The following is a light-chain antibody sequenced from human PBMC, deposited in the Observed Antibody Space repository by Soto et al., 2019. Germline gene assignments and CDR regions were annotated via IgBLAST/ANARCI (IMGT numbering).Light chain of an antibody. J-gene: IGLJ1*01. V-gene: IGLV2-23*01. CDR2: EGS. Sequence: QSVMTEDAGGCGTTGQSITISCTGTSSDVGSYNLVSWYQQHPGKAPKLMIYEGSKRPSGVSNRFSGSKSGNTASLTISGLQAEDEADYYCCSYAGSSTYVFGTGTKVTVL. CDR3: CSYAGSSTYV. CDR1: SSDVGSYNL.